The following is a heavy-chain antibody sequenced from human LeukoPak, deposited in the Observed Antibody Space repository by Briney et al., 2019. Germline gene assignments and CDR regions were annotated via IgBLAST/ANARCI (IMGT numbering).Heavy chain of an antibody. CDR2: IYYSGST. V-gene: IGHV4-61*01. J-gene: IGHJ4*02. CDR1: GGSISSSSYY. Sequence: SETLSLTCTVSGGSISSSSYYWSWIRQPPGTGLEWIGYIYYSGSTNYNPSLKSRVTISVDTSKNQFSLKLSSVTAADTAVYYCARGYYYDSSGYSYWGQGTLVTVSS. CDR3: ARGYYYDSSGYSY. D-gene: IGHD3-22*01.